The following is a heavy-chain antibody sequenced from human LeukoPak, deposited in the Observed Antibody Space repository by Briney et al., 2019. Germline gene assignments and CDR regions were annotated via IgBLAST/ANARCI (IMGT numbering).Heavy chain of an antibody. J-gene: IGHJ4*02. V-gene: IGHV1-2*02. Sequence: ASVKVSCKASGYTFTGYYIHWVRQAPGQGLELMGWINPNSGGTNYAQKFQGRLTMTRDTSISTAYMELSRLTSDDTAVYYCAKGGYYDSSAYRILDYWGQGTQVTVSS. D-gene: IGHD3-22*01. CDR1: GYTFTGYY. CDR2: INPNSGGT. CDR3: AKGGYYDSSAYRILDY.